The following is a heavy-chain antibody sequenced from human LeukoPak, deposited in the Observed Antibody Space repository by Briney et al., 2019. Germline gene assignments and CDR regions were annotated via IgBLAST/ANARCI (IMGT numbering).Heavy chain of an antibody. J-gene: IGHJ4*02. CDR2: FDPEDGET. D-gene: IGHD3-9*01. CDR3: ARGGRYFDWSYYFDY. Sequence: ASVKVSCKVSGYTLTELSMHWVRQAPGKGLEWMGGFDPEDGETIYAQKFQGRVTMTEDTSTDTAYMELSRLRSDDTAVYYCARGGRYFDWSYYFDYWGQGTLVTVSS. V-gene: IGHV1-24*01. CDR1: GYTLTELS.